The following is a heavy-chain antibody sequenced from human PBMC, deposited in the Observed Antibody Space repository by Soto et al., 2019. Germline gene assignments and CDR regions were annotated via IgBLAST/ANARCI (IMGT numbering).Heavy chain of an antibody. CDR3: TTDPGHMALPSFSW. J-gene: IGHJ4*02. D-gene: IGHD2-2*01. CDR2: IKSKTNRGTS. Sequence: EVQLVESGGGLVKPGGSLRLSCTASGFSFTDAWMGWVRQAPGKGLEWVGRIKSKTNRGTSDYAAPVKDRIIISRDDSKYTVYLQMDSLRSEDTATYHCTTDPGHMALPSFSWWGQGTPVTVSS. V-gene: IGHV3-15*01. CDR1: GFSFTDAW.